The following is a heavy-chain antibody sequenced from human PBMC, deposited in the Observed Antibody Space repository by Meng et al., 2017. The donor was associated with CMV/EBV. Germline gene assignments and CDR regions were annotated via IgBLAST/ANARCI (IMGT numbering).Heavy chain of an antibody. CDR1: GGTFSTFA. Sequence: QGRLGPSAGKVTKPGSSVKVSCKTSGGTFSTFAISWVRQAPGEGLEWMGGIIPVFETANYAERFQDRVTITADDSTTTAYMELSSLRADDTALYFCARGGDSWYSDYWGQGTLVTVSS. D-gene: IGHD1-26*01. CDR2: IIPVFETA. J-gene: IGHJ4*02. CDR3: ARGGDSWYSDY. V-gene: IGHV1-69*12.